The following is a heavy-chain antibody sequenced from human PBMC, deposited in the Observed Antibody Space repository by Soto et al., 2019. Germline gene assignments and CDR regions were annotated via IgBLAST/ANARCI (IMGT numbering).Heavy chain of an antibody. CDR1: EFTFSNYA. CDR3: AKASRSSSGYYFDY. V-gene: IGHV3-23*01. Sequence: PGGSLRLSCAVSEFTFSNYAMTWVRQAPGKGLEWVSLITGGGGSTYYSDSVKGRFTISRDNSKNTLYLQMNSLRDEDTARYYCAKASRSSSGYYFDYWGQGT. CDR2: ITGGGGST. J-gene: IGHJ4*02. D-gene: IGHD3-22*01.